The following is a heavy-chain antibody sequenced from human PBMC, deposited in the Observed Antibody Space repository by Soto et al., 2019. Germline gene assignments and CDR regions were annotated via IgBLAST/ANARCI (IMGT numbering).Heavy chain of an antibody. J-gene: IGHJ4*02. Sequence: QLQLQESGPGLVKPSETLSLTCSVSDDSINSDKYYWGWIRQPPGKGLEWIGSIHYRGNAYYNPSLRARATLCRARARSRWSLKLNSVTAADSAVYFCARLEGLATVSSSFDFWGPGALVTVSS. D-gene: IGHD6-6*01. V-gene: IGHV4-39*01. CDR3: ARLEGLATVSSSFDF. CDR2: IHYRGNA. CDR1: DDSINSDKYY.